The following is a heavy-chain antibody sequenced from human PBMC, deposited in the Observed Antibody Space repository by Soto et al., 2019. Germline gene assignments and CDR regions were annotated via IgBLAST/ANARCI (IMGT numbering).Heavy chain of an antibody. D-gene: IGHD6-19*01. CDR1: GLTFSIYS. Sequence: EVQLVESGGGLVQPGGSLRLSCAASGLTFSIYSMNWVRQAPGKGLEWVSYISYSSSTIYYADSVKGRFTISRDNAKNSLYLQMNSLRAEDTAVYYCARNQALPGIHFDNWGQGTLVTVSS. J-gene: IGHJ4*02. CDR3: ARNQALPGIHFDN. V-gene: IGHV3-48*01. CDR2: ISYSSSTI.